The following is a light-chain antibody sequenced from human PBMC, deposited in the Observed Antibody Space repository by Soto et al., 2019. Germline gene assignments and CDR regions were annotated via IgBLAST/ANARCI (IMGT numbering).Light chain of an antibody. CDR3: QQRSNWPLT. J-gene: IGKJ4*01. Sequence: EIVLTQSPATLSLSPGERATLSCRASQSVSSYFAWYQQKPGQAPRLLIYDASNRATGIPARFSGSGSGTDFTLTISSLEPEDFAVYYCQQRSNWPLTFGGGTKVDLK. CDR2: DAS. V-gene: IGKV3-11*01. CDR1: QSVSSY.